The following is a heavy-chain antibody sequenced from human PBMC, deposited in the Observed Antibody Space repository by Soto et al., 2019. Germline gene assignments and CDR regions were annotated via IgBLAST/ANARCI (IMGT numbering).Heavy chain of an antibody. J-gene: IGHJ6*02. V-gene: IGHV3-53*01. D-gene: IGHD3-16*01. Sequence: GGSLRLSCVASGLTVSHNYMAWVRQAPEMGLEWVSILYTEGTTYYADSVKGRFTISRDSSKNTLFLQMDSLRAEDTAVYYCVRPRPSGENYGMDVWGQGTAVTVSS. CDR3: VRPRPSGENYGMDV. CDR1: GLTVSHNY. CDR2: LYTEGTT.